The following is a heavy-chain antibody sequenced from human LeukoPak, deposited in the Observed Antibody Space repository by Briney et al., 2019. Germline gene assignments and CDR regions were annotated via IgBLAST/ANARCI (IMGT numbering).Heavy chain of an antibody. CDR1: GGSISSSSW. V-gene: IGHV4-4*02. CDR3: ARVFYRYGDYYFDY. J-gene: IGHJ4*02. Sequence: SETLSLTCAVSGGSISSSSWWSWVRQPPGKGLEWIGYIYYSGSTNYNPSLKSRVTISVDTSKNQFSLKLSSVTAADTAVYYCARVFYRYGDYYFDYWGQGTLVTVSS. CDR2: IYYSGST. D-gene: IGHD4-17*01.